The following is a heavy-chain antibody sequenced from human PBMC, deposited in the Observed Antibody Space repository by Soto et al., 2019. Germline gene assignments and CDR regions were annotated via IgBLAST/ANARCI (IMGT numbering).Heavy chain of an antibody. J-gene: IGHJ6*02. CDR3: AKSLTQWAYGMDV. CDR2: IIVSGDTT. CDR1: GFSVSAYA. V-gene: IGHV3-23*01. Sequence: EVHLLESGGALVQPGGSLRLSCAASGFSVSAYAMTWVRQNPGKGLEWVSNIIVSGDTTNYADSVKGRFTISRDSSKNTVYLQMSGLRVEDTAIYYCAKSLTQWAYGMDVWGQGTTVTVSS. D-gene: IGHD2-8*01.